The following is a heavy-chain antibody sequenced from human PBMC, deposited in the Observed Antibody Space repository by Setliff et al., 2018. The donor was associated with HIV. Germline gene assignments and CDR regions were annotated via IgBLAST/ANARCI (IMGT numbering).Heavy chain of an antibody. D-gene: IGHD3-3*01. J-gene: IGHJ5*02. CDR3: VRDQALQFLGFDP. CDR2: INHSGST. V-gene: IGHV4-39*07. Sequence: SETLSLTCTVSGDSISTSNSYWIWIRQPPGKGLEWIGEINHSGSTHYNPSLKSRFTISVDTSKNQFSLRLTSVTAADTAVYYCVRDQALQFLGFDPWGQGILVTVS. CDR1: GDSISTSNSY.